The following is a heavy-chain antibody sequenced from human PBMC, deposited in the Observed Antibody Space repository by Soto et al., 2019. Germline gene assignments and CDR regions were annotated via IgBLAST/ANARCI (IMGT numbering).Heavy chain of an antibody. CDR3: ARDGLSMDYDFWSGYYGFFDY. V-gene: IGHV4-4*07. J-gene: IGHJ4*02. D-gene: IGHD3-3*01. Sequence: TLSLTCTVSGGSISSYYWSWIRQPAGKGLEWIGRIYTSGSTNYNPSLKSRVTMSVDTSKNQFSLKLSSVTAADTAVYYCARDGLSMDYDFWSGYYGFFDYWGQGTLVTVSS. CDR2: IYTSGST. CDR1: GGSISSYY.